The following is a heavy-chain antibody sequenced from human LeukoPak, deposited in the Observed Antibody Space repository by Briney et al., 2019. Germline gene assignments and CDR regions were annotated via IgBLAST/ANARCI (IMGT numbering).Heavy chain of an antibody. J-gene: IGHJ4*02. CDR1: GGSISSGSYY. CDR2: IYTSGNT. CDR3: ARDRLWFGVDY. V-gene: IGHV4-61*02. D-gene: IGHD3-10*01. Sequence: PSETLSLTCTVSGGSISSGSYYWSWIRQPAGKGLEWIGRIYTSGNTNYNPSLKSRVTISLDTSKNQFSLKLTSVTAADTAVYYCARDRLWFGVDYSGQGTLLSVSS.